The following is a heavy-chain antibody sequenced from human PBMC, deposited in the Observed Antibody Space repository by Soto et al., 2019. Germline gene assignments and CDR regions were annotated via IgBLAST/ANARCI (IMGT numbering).Heavy chain of an antibody. CDR1: GASISSYY. CDR2: IYYSGST. CDR3: ARGVVAATDCFDP. Sequence: PSGTLSLTCTVSGASISSYYWSWIRQPPGKGLEWIGYIYYSGSTNYNPSLKSRATISVDTSKNQFPLKLSSVTAADTAVYYCARGVVAATDCFDPWGQGTLVTVSS. D-gene: IGHD2-15*01. V-gene: IGHV4-59*01. J-gene: IGHJ5*02.